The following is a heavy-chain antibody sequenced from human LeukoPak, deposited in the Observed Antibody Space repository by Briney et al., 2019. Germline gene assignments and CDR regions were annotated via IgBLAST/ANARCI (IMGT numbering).Heavy chain of an antibody. J-gene: IGHJ4*02. V-gene: IGHV3-15*05. CDR3: TTEYWGSNY. D-gene: IGHD7-27*01. CDR2: IKSNTNGGTT. CDR1: GFIFNNYA. Sequence: GGSLRLSCAGSGFIFNNYAMHWVRQAPGKGLEWVGLIKSNTNGGTTAYAAPVKGRFTISRDDSKNTLYLQMDSLKTEDTGVYYCTTEYWGSNYWGQGTLVTVSS.